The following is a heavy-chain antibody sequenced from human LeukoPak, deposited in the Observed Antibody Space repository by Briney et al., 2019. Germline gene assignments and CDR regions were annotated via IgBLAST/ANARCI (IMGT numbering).Heavy chain of an antibody. Sequence: SETLSLTCTVSGGSISSYYWSWIRRPPGKGLEWIGYIHYSGSTNYNPSLKSRVTISVDTSKNQFSLKLSSVTAADTAVYYCAGRYYGSGPYYFDYWGQGTLVTVSS. CDR2: IHYSGST. V-gene: IGHV4-59*01. J-gene: IGHJ4*02. CDR1: GGSISSYY. D-gene: IGHD3-10*01. CDR3: AGRYYGSGPYYFDY.